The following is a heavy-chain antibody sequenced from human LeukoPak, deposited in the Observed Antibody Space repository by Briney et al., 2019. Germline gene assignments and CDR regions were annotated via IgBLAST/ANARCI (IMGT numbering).Heavy chain of an antibody. J-gene: IGHJ3*01. CDR3: ALATGATGDIFDV. Sequence: SETLSLTCTVSSYSIDSGYYWAWIRQPPGKGLEWIGNIHHSGRTYYNPSLKTRVTISVYMSQNQFSLNLASVTAADTAFYYCALATGATGDIFDVWGQGTMVTVAS. D-gene: IGHD2-8*02. CDR2: IHHSGRT. CDR1: SYSIDSGYY. V-gene: IGHV4-38-2*02.